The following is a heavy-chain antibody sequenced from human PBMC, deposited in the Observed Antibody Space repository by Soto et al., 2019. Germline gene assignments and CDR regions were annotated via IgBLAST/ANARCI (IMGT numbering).Heavy chain of an antibody. CDR1: GYSFTSYW. D-gene: IGHD5-12*01. CDR2: IYPGDSDT. V-gene: IGHV5-51*01. Sequence: GESLKISCRGSGYSFTSYWIGWVRQMPGKGLEWMGIIYPGDSDTRNSPSFQGQVTNSADKSISTAYLQWSSLKASDTDMYYSARLGGYDPYYYYYMDVWGKGTTVTVSS. CDR3: ARLGGYDPYYYYYMDV. J-gene: IGHJ6*03.